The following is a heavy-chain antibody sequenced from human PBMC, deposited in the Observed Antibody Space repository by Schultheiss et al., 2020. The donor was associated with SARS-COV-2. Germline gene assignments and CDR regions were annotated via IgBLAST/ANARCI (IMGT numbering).Heavy chain of an antibody. D-gene: IGHD1/OR15-1a*01. CDR2: TYRSGTV. Sequence: SQTLSLTCAVFGGSISSDNWWSWVRQPPGKGLEWIGETYRSGTVNYNPSLKSRVTISLDKSRNQFSLWLNSVTAADTAVYYCARSMTGITHFDYWGPGTLVTVSS. J-gene: IGHJ4*02. V-gene: IGHV4-4*02. CDR1: GGSISSDNW. CDR3: ARSMTGITHFDY.